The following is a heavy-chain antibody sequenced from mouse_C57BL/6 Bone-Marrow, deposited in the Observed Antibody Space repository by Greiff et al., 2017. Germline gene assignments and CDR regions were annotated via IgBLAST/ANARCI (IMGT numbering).Heavy chain of an antibody. CDR2: INPSNGGT. D-gene: IGHD1-2*01. J-gene: IGHJ2*01. CDR1: GYTFTSSW. CDR3: ARLRRFGY. Sequence: QVHVKQPGTELVKPGASVKLSCKASGYTFTSSWMHWVKQRPGQGLEWIGNINPSNGGTNYNEKFKSKATLTVDKSSSTAYMQRSSLTSEDSAVYYWARLRRFGYWGQGTTITVSS. V-gene: IGHV1-53*01.